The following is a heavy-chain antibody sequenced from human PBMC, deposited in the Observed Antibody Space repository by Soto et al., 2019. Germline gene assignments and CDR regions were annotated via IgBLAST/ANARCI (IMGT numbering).Heavy chain of an antibody. D-gene: IGHD1-26*01. V-gene: IGHV3-23*01. J-gene: IGHJ4*02. Sequence: GGSLRLSCAASGFTFSSYAMSWVRQAPGKGLEWVSAISGSGGSTYYADSVKGRFTISRDNSKNTLYLQMNSLRAEDTAVYYCANHDSGSSHYFDYWGQGTLVTVSS. CDR1: GFTFSSYA. CDR2: ISGSGGST. CDR3: ANHDSGSSHYFDY.